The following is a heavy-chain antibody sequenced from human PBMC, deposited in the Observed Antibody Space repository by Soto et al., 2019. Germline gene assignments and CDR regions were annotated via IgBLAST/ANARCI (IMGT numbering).Heavy chain of an antibody. D-gene: IGHD2-15*01. Sequence: ASVKVSCKASGYTFTGYYMHWVRQAPGQGLEWMGWINPNSGGTNYAQKFQGWVTMPRDTSISTAYMELSRLRSDDTAVYYCARESRYCSGGSCYFLPGIDYWGQGTLVTVSS. V-gene: IGHV1-2*04. CDR1: GYTFTGYY. CDR2: INPNSGGT. CDR3: ARESRYCSGGSCYFLPGIDY. J-gene: IGHJ4*02.